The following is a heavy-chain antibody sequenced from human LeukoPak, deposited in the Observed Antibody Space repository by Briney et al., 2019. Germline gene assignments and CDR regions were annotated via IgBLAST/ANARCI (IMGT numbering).Heavy chain of an antibody. CDR1: GGSVRSYH. CDR2: IHNSGGT. J-gene: IGHJ3*02. CDR3: VRDWEGFNFDI. Sequence: SETLSLTCTVSGGSVRSYHWSWIRQSPGEGLEWNAYIHNSGGTRYNPSLQSRVTISVDTSKNQFSLKLRSVTAADTAVYYCVRDWEGFNFDIWGQGTMVTVSS. D-gene: IGHD1-26*01. V-gene: IGHV4-59*02.